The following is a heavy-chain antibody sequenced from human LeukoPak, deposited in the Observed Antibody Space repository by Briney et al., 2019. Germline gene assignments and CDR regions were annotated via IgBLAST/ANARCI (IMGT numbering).Heavy chain of an antibody. CDR2: ITSSNNYI. V-gene: IGHV3-21*01. CDR1: GFTFSSYS. J-gene: IGHJ6*03. CDR3: ARGEFGDYYYFYMDV. D-gene: IGHD2/OR15-2a*01. Sequence: PGGSLRLSCAASGFTFSSYSMNWVRQAPGKGLEWVSSITSSNNYIYYGDSVKGRVTISRDDAKNSLFLQMNSLRAEDTATYYCARGEFGDYYYFYMDVWGKGTTVTVSS.